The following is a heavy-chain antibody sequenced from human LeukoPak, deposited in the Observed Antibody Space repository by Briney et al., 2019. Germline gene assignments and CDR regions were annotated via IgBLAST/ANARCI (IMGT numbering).Heavy chain of an antibody. J-gene: IGHJ4*02. D-gene: IGHD4-17*01. CDR2: INANSGGT. CDR3: ARDLKATGDYGMDY. Sequence: GASVKVSCKASGYTFTGYYMHWVRQAPGQGLEWMGWINANSGGTNYAQKFQGRVTMTRDTSISTAYMELSRLRSDDTAVYYCARDLKATGDYGMDYWGQGTLVTVSS. CDR1: GYTFTGYY. V-gene: IGHV1-2*02.